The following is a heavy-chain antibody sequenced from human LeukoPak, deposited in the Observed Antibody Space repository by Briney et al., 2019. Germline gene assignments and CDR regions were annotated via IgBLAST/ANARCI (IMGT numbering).Heavy chain of an antibody. D-gene: IGHD3-10*01. V-gene: IGHV4-39*07. Sequence: PSETLSLTCTVSGGSISSSSYYWGWIRQPPGKGLEWIGEINHSGSTNYNPSLKSRVTISVDTSKNQFSLKLSSVTAADTAVYYCARGRITMVRGVIDYWGQGTLVTVSS. CDR3: ARGRITMVRGVIDY. J-gene: IGHJ4*02. CDR2: INHSGST. CDR1: GGSISSSSYY.